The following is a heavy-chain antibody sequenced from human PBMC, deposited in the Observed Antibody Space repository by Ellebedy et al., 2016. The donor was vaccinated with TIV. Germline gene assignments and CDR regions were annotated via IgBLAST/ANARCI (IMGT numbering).Heavy chain of an antibody. CDR1: GFTFSSYS. Sequence: PGGSLRLSCAASGFTFSSYSMNWVRQAPGKGLEWLSYISNSDTKYYADSVRGRFTISRDKAKKSVYLQMNSLRVEDTGVYYCARDAMIWIFDSWGQGTLVTVSS. V-gene: IGHV3-48*01. J-gene: IGHJ4*02. CDR2: ISNSDTK. D-gene: IGHD3-22*01. CDR3: ARDAMIWIFDS.